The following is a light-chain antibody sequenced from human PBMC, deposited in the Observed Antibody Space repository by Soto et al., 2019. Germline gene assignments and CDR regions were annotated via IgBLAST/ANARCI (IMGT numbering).Light chain of an antibody. V-gene: IGKV1-9*01. CDR3: QQLNSYPLT. J-gene: IGKJ3*01. CDR2: AAS. Sequence: DIQLTQSPSFLSASVGDRVTITCRASQGISSYLAWYQQKPGKAPKLLIYAASTLQSGVPSRFSGSGSATEFTLTLSSLQPEDFATYYCQQLNSYPLTFGPGTKVDIK. CDR1: QGISSY.